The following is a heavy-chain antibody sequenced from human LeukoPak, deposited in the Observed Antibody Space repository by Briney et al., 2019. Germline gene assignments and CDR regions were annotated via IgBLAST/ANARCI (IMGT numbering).Heavy chain of an antibody. D-gene: IGHD2-2*02. CDR1: GFTFSSYA. J-gene: IGHJ1*01. Sequence: GGSLSLSCAASGFTFSSYAMSWVRQAPGKGLEWVSAISGSGGSTYYADSVKGRFTISRDNSKNTLYLQMNSLRAEDTAVYYCAKNPYCSSTSCYIGEEYFQHWGQGTLVTVSS. CDR2: ISGSGGST. V-gene: IGHV3-23*01. CDR3: AKNPYCSSTSCYIGEEYFQH.